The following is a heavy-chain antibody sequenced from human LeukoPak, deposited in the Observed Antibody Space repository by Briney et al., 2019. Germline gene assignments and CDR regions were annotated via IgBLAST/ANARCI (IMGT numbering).Heavy chain of an antibody. J-gene: IGHJ3*02. CDR2: IIHFFGTA. CDR1: RCTFSSYA. V-gene: IGHV1-69*05. D-gene: IGHD1-26*01. CDR3: ARRADRIVGATIRSGWSAFDI. Sequence: SVKVSCKACRCTFSSYAISWVRQAPGQGLEWMGVIIHFFGTANYAQKLQGRVTITTDESTNTAYMELSSLKSEDTAVYYCARRADRIVGATIRSGWSAFDIRGQGTMVTVSS.